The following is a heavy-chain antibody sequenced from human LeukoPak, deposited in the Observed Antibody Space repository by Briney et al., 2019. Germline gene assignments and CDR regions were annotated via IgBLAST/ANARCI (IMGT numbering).Heavy chain of an antibody. J-gene: IGHJ4*02. D-gene: IGHD3-22*01. CDR3: AKGRDRGKVVTTFDY. Sequence: GGSLRLSCAASGFTFDDYAMHWVRQAPGKGLEWVSGISWNSGSIGYADSVKGRFTISRDNAKNSLYLQMNSLRAEDMALYYCAKGRDRGKVVTTFDYWGQGTLVTVSS. V-gene: IGHV3-9*03. CDR2: ISWNSGSI. CDR1: GFTFDDYA.